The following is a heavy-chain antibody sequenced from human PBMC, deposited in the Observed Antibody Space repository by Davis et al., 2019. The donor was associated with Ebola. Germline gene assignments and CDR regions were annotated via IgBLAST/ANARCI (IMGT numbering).Heavy chain of an antibody. CDR1: GFTFSSYA. Sequence: PGGSLRLSCAASGFTFSSYAMHWVRQAPGKGLEWVAVISYDGSNKYYADSVKGRFTISRDNSKNTLYLQMNSLRAEDTAVYYCARAPHGAVAGSWGQGTLVTVSS. J-gene: IGHJ4*02. CDR2: ISYDGSNK. D-gene: IGHD6-19*01. V-gene: IGHV3-30-3*01. CDR3: ARAPHGAVAGS.